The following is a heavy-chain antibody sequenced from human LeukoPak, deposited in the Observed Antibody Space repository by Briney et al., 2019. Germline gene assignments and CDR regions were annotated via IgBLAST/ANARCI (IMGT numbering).Heavy chain of an antibody. Sequence: SETLSLTCTVSGGSISSSSYYWGWIRQPPGKGLEWIGSIYHSGSTYYNPSLKSRVTISVDTSKNQFSLKLSSVTAADTAVYYSARVDTAMVYNFDYWGQGTLVTVSS. D-gene: IGHD5-18*01. CDR2: IYHSGST. V-gene: IGHV4-39*07. J-gene: IGHJ4*02. CDR3: ARVDTAMVYNFDY. CDR1: GGSISSSSYY.